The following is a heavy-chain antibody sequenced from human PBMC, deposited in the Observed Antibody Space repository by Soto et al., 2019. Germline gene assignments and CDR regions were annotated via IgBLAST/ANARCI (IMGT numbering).Heavy chain of an antibody. CDR1: GYSFRSYW. CDR3: AGRGSTSVTTPYGMDV. V-gene: IGHV5-51*01. CDR2: IYPGDSDT. J-gene: IGHJ6*02. Sequence: GESLKISCRGSGYSFRSYWTAWVRQMPGKGLEWMGIIYPGDSDTRYSPSFQGQVTISADQSVSIAYLQWSSLKASDTAMYYCAGRGSTSVTTPYGMDVWGQETTVTVYS. D-gene: IGHD3-10*01.